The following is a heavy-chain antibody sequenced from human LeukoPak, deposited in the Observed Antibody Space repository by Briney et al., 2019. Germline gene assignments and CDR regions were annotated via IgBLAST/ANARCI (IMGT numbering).Heavy chain of an antibody. D-gene: IGHD1-1*01. Sequence: SETLSLTCTVSGGSISSFYWSWIRQPPGKGLEWIGYIYYSGSTNYNPSLKSRVTISVDTSKNQFSLKLSSVTAADTPVYYCARHGTSGTNLNWFDPWGQGTLVTVSS. V-gene: IGHV4-59*01. J-gene: IGHJ5*02. CDR2: IYYSGST. CDR3: ARHGTSGTNLNWFDP. CDR1: GGSISSFY.